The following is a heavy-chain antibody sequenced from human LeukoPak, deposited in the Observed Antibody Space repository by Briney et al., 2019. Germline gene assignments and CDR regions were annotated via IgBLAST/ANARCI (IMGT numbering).Heavy chain of an antibody. Sequence: PGGSLRLSCAASGFTFRSYAMSWVRQAPGKGREWVSAISGSGDTTYYADSVKGRFTISRDNSKNTLYLQMNSLRPEDTAVYYCAKVGARGCSSSTCFIYWGQGTLVTVSS. V-gene: IGHV3-23*01. CDR3: AKVGARGCSSSTCFIY. J-gene: IGHJ4*02. CDR1: GFTFRSYA. D-gene: IGHD2-2*01. CDR2: ISGSGDTT.